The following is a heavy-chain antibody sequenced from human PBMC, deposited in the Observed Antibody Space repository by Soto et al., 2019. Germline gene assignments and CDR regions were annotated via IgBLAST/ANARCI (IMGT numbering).Heavy chain of an antibody. D-gene: IGHD3-10*01. Sequence: GGSLRLSCAASGFTFSSYWMHWVRQAPGEGLVWVSRINSDGSSTSYADSVKGRFTISRDNAKNTLYLQMNSLRAEDTAVYYCASSPYRGALFDYWGQGTLVTVSS. CDR1: GFTFSSYW. CDR2: INSDGSST. J-gene: IGHJ4*02. CDR3: ASSPYRGALFDY. V-gene: IGHV3-74*01.